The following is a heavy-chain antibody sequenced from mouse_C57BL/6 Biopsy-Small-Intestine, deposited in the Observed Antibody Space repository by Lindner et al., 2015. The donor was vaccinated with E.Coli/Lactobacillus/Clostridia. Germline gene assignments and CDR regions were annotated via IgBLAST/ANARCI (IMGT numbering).Heavy chain of an antibody. D-gene: IGHD2-2*01. CDR1: GYFFTDNT. Sequence: SVKVSCKPSGYFFTDNTIHWVRQAPGQGLEWVGWVSSRTGETRYTQELLGRVTLTRDTSIATSYLELNNLRPDDTAVYYCARGVGSSWFDPWGQGTPVTVSS. CDR2: VSSRTGET. CDR3: ARGVGSSWFDP. V-gene: IGHV1-4*01. J-gene: IGHJ4*01.